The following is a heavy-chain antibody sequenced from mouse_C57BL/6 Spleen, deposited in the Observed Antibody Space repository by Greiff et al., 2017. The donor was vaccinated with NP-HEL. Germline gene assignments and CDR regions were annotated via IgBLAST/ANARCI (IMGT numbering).Heavy chain of an antibody. Sequence: VQLQQPGAELVKPGASVKISCKASGYAFSSYWMNWVKQRPGKGLEWIGQIYPGDGDTNYNGKFKGKATLTADKSSSTAYMQLSSLTSEDSAVYFCARRGRLPYAMDYWGQGTSVTVSS. D-gene: IGHD2-2*01. V-gene: IGHV1-80*01. CDR3: ARRGRLPYAMDY. J-gene: IGHJ4*01. CDR2: IYPGDGDT. CDR1: GYAFSSYW.